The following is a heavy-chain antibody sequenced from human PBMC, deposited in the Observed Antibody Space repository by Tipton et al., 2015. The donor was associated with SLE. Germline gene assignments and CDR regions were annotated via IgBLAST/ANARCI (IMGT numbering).Heavy chain of an antibody. CDR3: ARVPSSSWGAYFDY. J-gene: IGHJ4*02. V-gene: IGHV4-34*01. CDR2: INHSGST. Sequence: TLSLTCAVYGGSFSGYYWSWIRQPPGKGLEWIGEINHSGSTNYNPSLKSRVTISVDTSKNQFSLKLSSVTAADTAVYYCARVPSSSWGAYFDYWGQGTLVTVSS. CDR1: GGSFSGYY. D-gene: IGHD6-13*01.